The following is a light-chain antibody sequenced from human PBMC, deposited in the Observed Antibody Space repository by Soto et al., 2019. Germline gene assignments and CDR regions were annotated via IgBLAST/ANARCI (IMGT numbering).Light chain of an antibody. V-gene: IGKV1-39*01. CDR2: AAS. CDR3: QQYNNYWT. J-gene: IGKJ1*01. Sequence: DIQMTQSPSSLSASVGDRVTITCRASQNIGVYLNWYQKKPGKAPKLLIHAASSLHSGVPSTFSGSGSGTDFALTISSLQPDDFATYYCQQYNNYWTFGQGTKVDIK. CDR1: QNIGVY.